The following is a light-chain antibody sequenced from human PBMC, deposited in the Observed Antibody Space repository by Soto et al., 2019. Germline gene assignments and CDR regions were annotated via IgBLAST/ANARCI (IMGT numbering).Light chain of an antibody. CDR2: GAS. J-gene: IGKJ5*01. Sequence: DIQLTQSPSFLSASVGDRVTITCRASQGISRYLAWYQQRPGKAPNLLIYGASTLQSGVPSRCSGSGSGTEFTLTISSLQPEDLASYYCQQLNSHPVTFGQGTRLEIK. CDR3: QQLNSHPVT. CDR1: QGISRY. V-gene: IGKV1-9*01.